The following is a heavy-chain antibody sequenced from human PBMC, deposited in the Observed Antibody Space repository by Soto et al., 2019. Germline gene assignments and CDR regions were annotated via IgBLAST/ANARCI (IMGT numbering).Heavy chain of an antibody. D-gene: IGHD6-13*01. CDR3: AKDRARYSSSWYNY. CDR1: GFTFSSYG. Sequence: QVQLVESGGGVVQPGRSLRLSCAASGFTFSSYGMHWVRQAPGKGLEWVAVISYDGSNEYYADSVKRRFTISRDNSKNTLYLQKNSLRAEDTAVYYCAKDRARYSSSWYNYWGQGTLVTVSS. J-gene: IGHJ4*02. V-gene: IGHV3-30*18. CDR2: ISYDGSNE.